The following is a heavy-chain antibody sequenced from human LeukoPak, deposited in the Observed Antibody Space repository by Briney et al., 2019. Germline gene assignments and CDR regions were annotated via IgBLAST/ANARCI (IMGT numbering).Heavy chain of an antibody. V-gene: IGHV5-51*01. CDR3: AAAWYYDFWSGFPKAGFDY. CDR2: IYTGDSDT. CDR1: GYSFTNYW. J-gene: IGHJ4*02. D-gene: IGHD3-3*01. Sequence: GASLMISCKGSGYSFTNYWIGLVRHIPGKLLEWMGIIYTGDSDTRSCPSFQGQVTISADESISTAYLQWSSLKASDTAMYYCAAAWYYDFWSGFPKAGFDYWGQGTLVTVSS.